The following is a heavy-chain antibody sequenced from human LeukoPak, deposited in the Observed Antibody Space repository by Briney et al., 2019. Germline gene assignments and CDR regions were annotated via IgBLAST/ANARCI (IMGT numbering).Heavy chain of an antibody. CDR2: ISYDGSNK. V-gene: IGHV3-30-3*01. D-gene: IGHD2-15*01. Sequence: GRSLRLSCAASGFTFSSYAMHWVRQAPGKGLEWVAVISYDGSNKYYADSVKGRFTISRDNSKNTLYLQMNSLRAEDTAVYYCARASRYCSGGSCYPPMDWFDPWSQGTLVTVSS. J-gene: IGHJ5*02. CDR3: ARASRYCSGGSCYPPMDWFDP. CDR1: GFTFSSYA.